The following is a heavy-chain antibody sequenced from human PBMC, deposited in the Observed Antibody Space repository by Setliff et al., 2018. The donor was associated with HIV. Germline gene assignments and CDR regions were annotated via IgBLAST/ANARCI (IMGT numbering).Heavy chain of an antibody. D-gene: IGHD2-15*01. CDR2: IKEDGSET. CDR1: GFTFSNFW. CDR3: AKDGISGGAYPPYYFDC. J-gene: IGHJ4*02. V-gene: IGHV3-7*03. Sequence: PGGSLRLSCATSGFTFSNFWMTWVRQAPGKGLEWVANIKEDGSETYYADSVKGRFTISRDNSKNTLYLLMNGLRVEDTAVYYCAKDGISGGAYPPYYFDCWGQGSLVTVSS.